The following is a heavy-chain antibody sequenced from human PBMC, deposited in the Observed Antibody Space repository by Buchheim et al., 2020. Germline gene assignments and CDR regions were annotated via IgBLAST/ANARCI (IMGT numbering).Heavy chain of an antibody. Sequence: EVQLVESGGDLVKPGGSLRLSCAASGFTFSYAWMSWVRQAPGKGLEWVGRITVKSEGGTTDYAAPVKGRFTISRDDSKKTLYLQMNNRKTQDSAVYCCTCHSRPQMVCYVDYWVQGT. CDR1: GFTFSYAW. CDR3: TCHSRPQMVCYVDY. V-gene: IGHV3-15*01. J-gene: IGHJ4*02. CDR2: ITVKSEGGTT. D-gene: IGHD5-24*01.